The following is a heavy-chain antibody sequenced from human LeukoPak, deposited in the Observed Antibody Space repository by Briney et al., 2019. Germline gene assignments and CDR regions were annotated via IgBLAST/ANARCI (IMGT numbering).Heavy chain of an antibody. D-gene: IGHD3-3*01. Sequence: SETLSLNCAVYGGSFSGYYWSWIRQPPGKGLEWIGEINHSGSTNYNPSLKSRVTISVDTSKNQFSLKLSSVTAADTAVYYCARSGRFWSGYYLYFDYWGQGTLVTVSS. CDR3: ARSGRFWSGYYLYFDY. CDR1: GGSFSGYY. J-gene: IGHJ4*02. CDR2: INHSGST. V-gene: IGHV4-34*01.